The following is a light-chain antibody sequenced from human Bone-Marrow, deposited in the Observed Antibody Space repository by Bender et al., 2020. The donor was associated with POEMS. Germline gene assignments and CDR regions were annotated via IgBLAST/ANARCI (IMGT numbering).Light chain of an antibody. Sequence: QSALTQPASVSGSPGQSITITCSGSIHDIGAYNFVSWYQHLPGKVPKLLIFDVSDRPPGGSTRFSGSKSGTTASLTISSLQVADEGLYYCASFGLAAPVLFGTGTNLTVL. V-gene: IGLV2-14*03. CDR3: ASFGLAAPVL. CDR1: IHDIGAYNF. J-gene: IGLJ6*01. CDR2: DVS.